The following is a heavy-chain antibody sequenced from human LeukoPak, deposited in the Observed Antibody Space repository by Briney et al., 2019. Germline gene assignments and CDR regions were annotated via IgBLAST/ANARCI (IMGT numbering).Heavy chain of an antibody. J-gene: IGHJ5*02. CDR1: GYSINNYW. D-gene: IGHD6-13*01. CDR2: IYPGDSDT. V-gene: IGHV5-51*01. CDR3: ATQRGSSWSNWFDP. Sequence: GESLKISCKGSGYSINNYWIGWVRQMPGKGLEWVGIIYPGDSDTRYSPSFQGQVTISADKSTSTAYLQWSSLKASDSAMYYCATQRGSSWSNWFDPWGQGILVTVSS.